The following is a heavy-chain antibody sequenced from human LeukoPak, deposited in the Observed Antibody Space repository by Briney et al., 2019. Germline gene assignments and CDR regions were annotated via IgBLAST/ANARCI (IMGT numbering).Heavy chain of an antibody. CDR3: TTDLGSSGIFITARDY. V-gene: IGHV3-15*01. CDR2: IKSKTDGGTT. CDR1: GFTFSNAW. Sequence: AGGSLRLSCAASGFTFSNAWMSWVRQAPGKGLEWVGRIKSKTDGGTTDYAAPVKGRFTISRDDSKNTLYLQMNSLKTVDTAVYYCTTDLGSSGIFITARDYWGQGTLVTVSS. D-gene: IGHD1-26*01. J-gene: IGHJ4*02.